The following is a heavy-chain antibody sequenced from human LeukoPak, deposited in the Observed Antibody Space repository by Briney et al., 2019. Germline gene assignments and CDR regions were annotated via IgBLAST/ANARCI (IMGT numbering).Heavy chain of an antibody. Sequence: SETLSLTCTVSGDSISSSRSYWGWIRQPPGKGLEWIGSIYYSGSTYYNPSLKSRVTISVDTSKNQFSLKLSSVSAADTAVYYCARDRYYYDSSGYYAWFDPWGQGTLVTVSS. CDR3: ARDRYYYDSSGYYAWFDP. J-gene: IGHJ5*02. CDR1: GDSISSSRSY. V-gene: IGHV4-39*07. D-gene: IGHD3-22*01. CDR2: IYYSGST.